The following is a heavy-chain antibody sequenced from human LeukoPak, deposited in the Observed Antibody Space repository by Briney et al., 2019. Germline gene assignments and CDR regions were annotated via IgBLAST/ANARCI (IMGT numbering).Heavy chain of an antibody. CDR2: IKQDGREK. CDR3: ARHYYYGMDV. Sequence: PGGSLRLSCAASGFSFSTYWMSWVRQAPGKGLEWVANIKQDGREKYCVDSLKGRFTISRDNAKNSLYLQMNSLRAEDTAVYFCARHYYYGMDVWGQGTTVTVSS. J-gene: IGHJ6*02. V-gene: IGHV3-7*01. CDR1: GFSFSTYW.